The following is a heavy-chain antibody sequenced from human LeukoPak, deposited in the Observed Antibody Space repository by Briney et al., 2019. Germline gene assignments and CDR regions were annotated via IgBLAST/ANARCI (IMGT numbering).Heavy chain of an antibody. CDR1: GGSISSYY. V-gene: IGHV4-4*07. D-gene: IGHD6-19*01. Sequence: SETLSLTCTVSGGSISSYYWSWIRQPAGKGLEWIGRIYTSGSTNYNPSLKSRVTMSVDTSKNQFSLKLSSVTAADTAVYYCARDSSESIAVAGTNWFDPWGQGTLVTVSS. CDR2: IYTSGST. CDR3: ARDSSESIAVAGTNWFDP. J-gene: IGHJ5*02.